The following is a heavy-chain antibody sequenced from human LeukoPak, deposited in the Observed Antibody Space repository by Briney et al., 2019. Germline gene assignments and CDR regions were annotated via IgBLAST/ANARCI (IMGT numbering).Heavy chain of an antibody. CDR1: GGSISSGSYY. CDR3: ARDSYYYDSSGYAYNWFDP. V-gene: IGHV4-61*02. Sequence: SETLSLTCTVSGGSISSGSYYWSWIRQPAGKGLEWIGRIYTSGSTNYNPSLKSRVTISVDTSKNQFSLKLSSVTAADTAVYYCARDSYYYDSSGYAYNWFDPWGQGTLVTVSS. D-gene: IGHD3-22*01. CDR2: IYTSGST. J-gene: IGHJ5*02.